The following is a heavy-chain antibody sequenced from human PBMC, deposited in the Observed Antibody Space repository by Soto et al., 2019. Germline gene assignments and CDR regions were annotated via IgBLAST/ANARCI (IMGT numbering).Heavy chain of an antibody. CDR3: AREGEAATFGTPIDY. CDR2: IYYSGST. J-gene: IGHJ4*02. D-gene: IGHD6-13*01. Sequence: PSETLSLTCTVSGGSISSYYWSWIRQPPGKGLEWIGYIYYSGSTNYNPSLKSRVTISVDTSKNQFSLKLSSVTAADTAVYYCAREGEAATFGTPIDYWGQGILVTVSS. V-gene: IGHV4-59*01. CDR1: GGSISSYY.